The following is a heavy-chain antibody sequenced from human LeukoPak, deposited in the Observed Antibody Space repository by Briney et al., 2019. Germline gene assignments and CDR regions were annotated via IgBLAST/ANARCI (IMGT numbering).Heavy chain of an antibody. CDR3: AKDLKYSSMRRLLAIHWYFDL. CDR2: ISGSGGST. V-gene: IGHV3-23*01. D-gene: IGHD6-19*01. J-gene: IGHJ2*01. CDR1: GFTFSSYA. Sequence: GGSLRLSCAVSGFTFSSYAMSWVRQAPGKGLEWVSAISGSGGSTYYADSVKGRFTISRDNSKNTLYLQMNSLRAEDTAVYYCAKDLKYSSMRRLLAIHWYFDLWGRGTLVTVSS.